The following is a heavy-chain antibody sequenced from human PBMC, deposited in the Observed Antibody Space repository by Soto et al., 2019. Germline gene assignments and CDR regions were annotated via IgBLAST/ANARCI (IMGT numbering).Heavy chain of an antibody. CDR3: ARDRAYYYDSSGYYHDAFAI. J-gene: IGHJ3*02. CDR1: GDSVSSNSAA. CDR2: TYYRSKWYN. Sequence: SQTLSLTCAISGDSVSSNSAAWNWIRQSPSRGLEWLGRTYYRSKWYNDYAVSVKSRITINPDTSKNQFSLQLNSVTPEDTAVYYCARDRAYYYDSSGYYHDAFAIWAQGTRSPSPQ. V-gene: IGHV6-1*01. D-gene: IGHD3-22*01.